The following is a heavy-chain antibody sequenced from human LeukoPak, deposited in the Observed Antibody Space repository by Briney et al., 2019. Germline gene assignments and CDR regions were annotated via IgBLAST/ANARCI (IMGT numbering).Heavy chain of an antibody. CDR1: GGSISSSSYY. D-gene: IGHD3-22*01. J-gene: IGHJ4*02. V-gene: IGHV4-39*07. Sequence: SETLSLTCTVSGGSISSSSYYWGWIRQPPGKGLEWIGSIYYSGSTYYNPSLKSRVTISVDTSKNQFSLKLSSVTAADTAVYYCAGGSVADYYDSSGYQTELCYWGQGTLVTVSS. CDR2: IYYSGST. CDR3: AGGSVADYYDSSGYQTELCY.